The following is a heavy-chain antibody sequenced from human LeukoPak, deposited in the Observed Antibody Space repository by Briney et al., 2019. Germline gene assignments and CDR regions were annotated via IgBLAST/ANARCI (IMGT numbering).Heavy chain of an antibody. CDR1: DGSINSRGYY. V-gene: IGHV4-39*07. CDR2: ISIYYSGST. D-gene: IGHD4-11*01. CDR3: ARGHGYSNWARWFDP. J-gene: IGHJ5*02. Sequence: PSETLSLTCTVSDGSINSRGYYWAWIRQPPGKGLEWIGSISIYYSGSTYYNPSLKSRVTMSIDTSKNQFSLKLSSVTAADTAVYYCARGHGYSNWARWFDPWGQGTLVTVSS.